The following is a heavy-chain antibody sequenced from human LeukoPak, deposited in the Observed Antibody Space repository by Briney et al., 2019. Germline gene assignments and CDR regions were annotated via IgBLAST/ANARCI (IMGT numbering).Heavy chain of an antibody. J-gene: IGHJ6*03. CDR3: AREGSAFLTRYYYYMDF. V-gene: IGHV1-18*01. D-gene: IGHD6-6*01. CDR2: ISVYNGNT. CDR1: GYTFPSYG. Sequence: VALVKLSCKASGYTFPSYGISWVRQAPGQGLERVGWISVYNGNTNYPQKLQGRVTMTTDTSTNTAYMELRSLRSDDTAVYYCAREGSAFLTRYYYYMDFLGKGTTATVSS.